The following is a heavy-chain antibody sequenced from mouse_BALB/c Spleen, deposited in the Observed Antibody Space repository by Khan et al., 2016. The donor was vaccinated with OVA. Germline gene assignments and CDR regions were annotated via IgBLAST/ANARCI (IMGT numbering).Heavy chain of an antibody. CDR1: GYTFTSYY. V-gene: IGHV1S81*02. J-gene: IGHJ3*01. CDR2: INPSNGDT. CDR3: ARSGYGNPFAY. D-gene: IGHD2-1*01. Sequence: QVQLQQPGAELVKPGASVKISYKASGYTFTSYYMYWVKQRPGQGLEWIGGINPSNGDTHFNEKFKNKATLTVDKSPSTAYMQLSSLTSEDSAVYYCARSGYGNPFAYWGQGSLVTVSA.